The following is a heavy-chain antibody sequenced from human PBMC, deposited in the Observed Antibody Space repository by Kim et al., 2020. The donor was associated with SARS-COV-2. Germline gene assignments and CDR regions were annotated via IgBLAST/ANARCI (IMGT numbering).Heavy chain of an antibody. CDR1: GFTFNDYS. CDR2: SKNKVKGYTT. V-gene: IGHV3-72*01. J-gene: IGHJ4*02. D-gene: IGHD3-10*01. Sequence: GGSLRLSCATSGFTFNDYSMDWVRQTPGKGLEWVGRSKNKVKGYTTEYAASVKGRFTISRDDSKNSLCLQMNSLKTEDSAIYYCTRPGERGGGPTAHWGQGTLVTVSS. CDR3: TRPGERGGGPTAH.